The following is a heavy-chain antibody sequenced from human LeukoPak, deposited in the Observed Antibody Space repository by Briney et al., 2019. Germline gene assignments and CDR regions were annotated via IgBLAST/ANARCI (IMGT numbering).Heavy chain of an antibody. CDR3: ARSSSRYCSGGSCYPGRFDY. CDR1: GGSISSSSYY. CDR2: IYYSGST. D-gene: IGHD2-15*01. V-gene: IGHV4-39*07. Sequence: SETLSLTCTVSGGSISSSSYYWGWIRQPPGKGLEWIGSIYYSGSTYYNPSLKSRVTISVDTSKNQFSLKLSSVTAADTAVYYCARSSSRYCSGGSCYPGRFDYWGQGTLVTVSS. J-gene: IGHJ4*02.